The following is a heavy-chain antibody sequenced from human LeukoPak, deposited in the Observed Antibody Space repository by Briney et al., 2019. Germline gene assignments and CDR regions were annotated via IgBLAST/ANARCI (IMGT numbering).Heavy chain of an antibody. V-gene: IGHV4-59*01. CDR3: ARVLRMNYYDSSGYYASWH. J-gene: IGHJ1*01. CDR2: IYYSGST. D-gene: IGHD3-22*01. Sequence: SETLSLTCTVSGGSISSYYWSWIRQPPGKGLEWIGYIYYSGSTNYNPSLKSRVTISVDTSKNQFSLKLSSVTAADTAVYYCARVLRMNYYDSSGYYASWHWGQGTLVTVSS. CDR1: GGSISSYY.